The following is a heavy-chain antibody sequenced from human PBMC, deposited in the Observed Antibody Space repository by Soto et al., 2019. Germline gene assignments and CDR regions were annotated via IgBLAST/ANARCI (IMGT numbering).Heavy chain of an antibody. J-gene: IGHJ4*02. Sequence: SETLSLTCTVSGYSISSGYYWSWLRQPPGGGLEWIGTIFNSGKTDDTPSLKTRPTISVATSKNQCPLKLSSVTAADTAVYYGARTYPPTYCLDSWGQGT. CDR1: GYSISSGYY. V-gene: IGHV4-38-2*02. CDR2: IFNSGKT. CDR3: ARTYPPTYCLDS. D-gene: IGHD1-26*01.